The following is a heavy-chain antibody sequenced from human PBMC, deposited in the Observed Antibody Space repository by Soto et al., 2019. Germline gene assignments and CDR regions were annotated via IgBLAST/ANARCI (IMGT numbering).Heavy chain of an antibody. CDR3: AKDGDHGSHKGWFDP. J-gene: IGHJ5*02. CDR1: GFTFDDYA. V-gene: IGHV3-9*01. Sequence: EVQLVESGGGLVQPGRSLRLSCAASGFTFDDYAMHWVRQAPGKGLEWVSGISWNSGSIGYADSVKGRFTISRDNAKNSLYLQMNSLRAEDTALYYCAKDGDHGSHKGWFDPWGQGTLVTVSS. CDR2: ISWNSGSI. D-gene: IGHD3-10*01.